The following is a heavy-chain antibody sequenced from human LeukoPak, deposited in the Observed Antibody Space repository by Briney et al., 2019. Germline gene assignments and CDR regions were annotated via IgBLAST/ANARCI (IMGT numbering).Heavy chain of an antibody. J-gene: IGHJ4*02. CDR1: GFTFSSYE. D-gene: IGHD3-9*01. Sequence: PGGSLRLSCAASGFTFSSYEMNWVRQAPGKRLEWVSYIGSSGSTIYYADSVKGRFTISRDNAKNSLYLQMNNLRAEDTAVYYCATGGWLLSYWGQGSLVTVSS. V-gene: IGHV3-48*03. CDR2: IGSSGSTI. CDR3: ATGGWLLSY.